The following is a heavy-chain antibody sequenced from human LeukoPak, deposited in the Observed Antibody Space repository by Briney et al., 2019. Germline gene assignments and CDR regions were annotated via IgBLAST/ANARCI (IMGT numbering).Heavy chain of an antibody. V-gene: IGHV1-18*04. J-gene: IGHJ4*02. CDR3: AREDDRSFGAYDC. CDR1: GYTFTGYY. Sequence: ASVKVSCKASGYTFTGYYMHWVRQAPGQGLEWMGWVSKYSGNADYAPKFQGRVSMTTDTSTRTAYMELRSLRPDDTAVYFCAREDDRSFGAYDCWGQGTLVT. D-gene: IGHD4-17*01. CDR2: VSKYSGNA.